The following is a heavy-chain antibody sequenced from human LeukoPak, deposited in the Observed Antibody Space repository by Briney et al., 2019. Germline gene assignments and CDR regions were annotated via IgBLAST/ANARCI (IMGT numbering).Heavy chain of an antibody. J-gene: IGHJ4*02. Sequence: SVKVSCKASGGTFSSYAISWVRQAPGQGLEWRGGIIPIFGTANYAQKFQGRVTITTDESTSTAYMELSSLRSEDTAVYYCARGPEGAAAPFDYWGQGTLVTVSS. D-gene: IGHD6-13*01. CDR3: ARGPEGAAAPFDY. V-gene: IGHV1-69*05. CDR1: GGTFSSYA. CDR2: IIPIFGTA.